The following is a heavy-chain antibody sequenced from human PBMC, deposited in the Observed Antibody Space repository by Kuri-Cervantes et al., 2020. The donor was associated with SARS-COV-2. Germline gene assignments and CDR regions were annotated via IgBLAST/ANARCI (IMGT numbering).Heavy chain of an antibody. V-gene: IGHV3-20*04. CDR1: GFTFDDYG. D-gene: IGHD2-2*01. J-gene: IGHJ6*03. CDR2: INWNGGST. CDR3: TTGKYCSSTSCTYYYYYYMDV. Sequence: GGSLRLSCAASGFTFDDYGMSWVRQAPGKGLEWVSGINWNGGSTGYADSVKGRFTISRDNAKNSLYLQMNSLKTEDTAVYYCTTGKYCSSTSCTYYYYYYMDVWGKGTTVTVSS.